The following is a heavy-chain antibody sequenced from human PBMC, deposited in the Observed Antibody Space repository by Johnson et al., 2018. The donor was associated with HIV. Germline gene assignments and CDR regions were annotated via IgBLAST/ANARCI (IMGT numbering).Heavy chain of an antibody. CDR2: VSYDGSNK. J-gene: IGHJ3*02. CDR3: ARDWASGSYFWGRGAFDI. CDR1: AFSFSGYA. D-gene: IGHD1-26*01. Sequence: QVQLVESGGGVVQPGRSLRLSCTSAFSFSGYAMHLVRQAPGKGLEWVAVVSYDGSNKYYADSVNGRFTISRDNSKNPLYLQMNSLRAEETAVYYCARDWASGSYFWGRGAFDIWGQGTMVTVSS. V-gene: IGHV3-30-3*01.